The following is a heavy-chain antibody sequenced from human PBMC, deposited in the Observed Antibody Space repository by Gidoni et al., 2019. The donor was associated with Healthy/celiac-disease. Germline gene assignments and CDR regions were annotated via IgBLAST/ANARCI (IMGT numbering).Heavy chain of an antibody. CDR1: GGSISSYY. D-gene: IGHD4-17*01. V-gene: IGHV4-59*01. CDR2: IYYSGST. J-gene: IGHJ4*02. Sequence: QVQLQESGPGLVKPSETLSLTCTVSGGSISSYYWSWIRQPPGKGLEGIGYIYYSGSTNYNPSLKSRVTISVDTSKNQFSLKLSSVTAADTAVYYCASLGDYVDYWGQGTLVTVSS. CDR3: ASLGDYVDY.